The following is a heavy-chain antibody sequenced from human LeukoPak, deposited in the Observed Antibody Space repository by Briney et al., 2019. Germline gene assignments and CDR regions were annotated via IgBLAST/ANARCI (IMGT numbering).Heavy chain of an antibody. CDR3: VRVRRFDSSGYYYES. D-gene: IGHD3-22*01. Sequence: PGGSLRLSCAASGFTVSDHYMDWVRQAAGKGLEWVGRTGNKINSYTSEYAASVKGRFIMSRDDSQNSVYLQMNSLRTEDTAVYYCVRVRRFDSSGYYYESWGQGTLVTVSS. CDR2: TGNKINSYTS. CDR1: GFTVSDHY. J-gene: IGHJ4*02. V-gene: IGHV3-72*01.